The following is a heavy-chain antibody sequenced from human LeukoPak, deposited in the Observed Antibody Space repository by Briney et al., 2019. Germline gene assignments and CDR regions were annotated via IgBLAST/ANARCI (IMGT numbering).Heavy chain of an antibody. CDR1: GYTFTSYD. V-gene: IGHV1-8*01. CDR2: MNPNSGNT. Sequence: ASVKVSCKASGYTFTSYDINWVRQATGQGPEWMGWMNPNSGNTGYAQKFQGRVTMTRNTSISTAYMELSSLRSEDTAVYYCARYCSSTSCYQDYWGQGTLVTVSS. J-gene: IGHJ4*02. D-gene: IGHD2-2*01. CDR3: ARYCSSTSCYQDY.